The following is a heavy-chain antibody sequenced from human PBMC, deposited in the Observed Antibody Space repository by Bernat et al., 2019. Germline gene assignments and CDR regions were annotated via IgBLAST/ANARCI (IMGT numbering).Heavy chain of an antibody. D-gene: IGHD3-10*01. J-gene: IGHJ3*02. Sequence: QLQLQESGPGLVKPSETLSLTCTVSGASISSSSYYWGWIRQPPGKGLEWIGSIYYTGSTYYSPSLKSRVTISVGTSKNQFSLKLISVTAADTAVYYCARWESTLVPGAFDIWGQGTMVTVSS. CDR1: GASISSSSYY. CDR2: IYYTGST. CDR3: ARWESTLVPGAFDI. V-gene: IGHV4-39*01.